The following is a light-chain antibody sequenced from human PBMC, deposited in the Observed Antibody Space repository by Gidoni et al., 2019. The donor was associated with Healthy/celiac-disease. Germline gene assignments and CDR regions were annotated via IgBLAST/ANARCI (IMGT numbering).Light chain of an antibody. CDR2: GNS. Sequence: QSVLTPPPSVSGAPGQRVTISCTGSSSNIGEGYDVPWYQQLPGTAPKLLIYGNSNRPSGVPDRFSGSKSGTSASLAITGLQAEDEADYYCQSYDSSLSGHVVFGGGTKLTVL. V-gene: IGLV1-40*01. CDR3: QSYDSSLSGHVV. CDR1: SSNIGEGYD. J-gene: IGLJ2*01.